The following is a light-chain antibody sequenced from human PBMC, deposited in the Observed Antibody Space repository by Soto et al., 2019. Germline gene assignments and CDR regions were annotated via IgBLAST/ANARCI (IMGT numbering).Light chain of an antibody. CDR1: QSIDRS. J-gene: IGKJ1*01. Sequence: DIQMTQSPSSLSASVGDRVTITCRSSQSIDRSLNWYQQKPGEAPNLLIYAASGLQTGVPSRLSGGASGTDFTLTISSVQLDDFATYYCQQSYTTPWTLGQGTKVEMK. V-gene: IGKV1-39*01. CDR2: AAS. CDR3: QQSYTTPWT.